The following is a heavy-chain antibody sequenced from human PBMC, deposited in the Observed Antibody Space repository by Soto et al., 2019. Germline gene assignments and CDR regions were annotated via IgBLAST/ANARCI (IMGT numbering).Heavy chain of an antibody. CDR1: GFTFSTYA. V-gene: IGHV3-23*01. Sequence: GGSLRLSCAASGFTFSTYAMTWVRQAPGKGLQWVSAISASGGTTYYADSVKGRFTISXXXDXXXXXLXXNXXRAXDTAVYYCANICLGQWLHPDYCGEVALVTV. D-gene: IGHD3-22*01. CDR2: ISASGGTT. CDR3: ANICLGQWLHPDY. J-gene: IGHJ4*02.